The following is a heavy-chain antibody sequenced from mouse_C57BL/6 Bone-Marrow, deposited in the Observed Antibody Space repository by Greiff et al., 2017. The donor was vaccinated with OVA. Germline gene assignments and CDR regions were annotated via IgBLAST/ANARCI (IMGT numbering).Heavy chain of an antibody. D-gene: IGHD1-1*01. CDR2: IDPENGDT. CDR1: GFNIKDDY. J-gene: IGHJ1*03. Sequence: DVQLVESGAELVRPGASVKLSCTASGFNIKDDYMHWVKQRPEQGLEWIGWIDPENGDTEYASKFQGKATITADTSSNTAYLQLSSLTSEDTAVYYCTTNIYYGSSPYWYFDVWGTGTTVTVSS. CDR3: TTNIYYGSSPYWYFDV. V-gene: IGHV14-4*01.